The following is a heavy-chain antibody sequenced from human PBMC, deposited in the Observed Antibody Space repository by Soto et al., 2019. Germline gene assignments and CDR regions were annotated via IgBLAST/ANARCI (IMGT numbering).Heavy chain of an antibody. V-gene: IGHV3-21*01. CDR1: WFTFSRHS. CDR3: VIVRQVYVVVTRHGLGG. CDR2: IISSRRYI. D-gene: IGHD2-21*02. J-gene: IGHJ6*01. Sequence: GSLRLSCAASWFTFSRHSMNGGRASPGKGLEWVSSIISSRRYIYFADSVKGRFPLFRDNSQNSVYLPINSLRTEDPAVDFCVIVRQVYVVVTRHGLGGRGQGTTGTVCS.